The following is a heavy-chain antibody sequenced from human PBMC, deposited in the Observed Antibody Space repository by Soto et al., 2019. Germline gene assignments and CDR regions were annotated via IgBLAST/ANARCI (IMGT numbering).Heavy chain of an antibody. V-gene: IGHV2-5*01. D-gene: IGHD3-16*02. J-gene: IGHJ4*02. Sequence: QITLKESGPPLVKPTQTLTLTCTFSGFSLSTSGVGVGWIRQPPGKALEWLALIYWNDDKRYSQSLKSRLTITKDTSKNQVVLTMTNMDPVDTATYYCAHSTYDYVWGSYRYGAYYFDYWGQGTLVTVSS. CDR3: AHSTYDYVWGSYRYGAYYFDY. CDR1: GFSLSTSGVG. CDR2: IYWNDDK.